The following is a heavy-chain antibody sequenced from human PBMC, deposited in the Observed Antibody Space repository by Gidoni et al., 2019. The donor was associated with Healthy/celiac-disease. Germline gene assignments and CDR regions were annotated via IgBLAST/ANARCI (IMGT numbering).Heavy chain of an antibody. CDR2: IRNKAYGGTT. CDR1: GFTFRDYA. Sequence: EVQLVESGGGLVQPGRSLSLSCPASGFTFRDYAMSWVRQAPGKGLEWVGFIRNKAYGGTTEYAASVKGRFTISRDDSKSIAYLQMNSLKTEDTAVYYCTSTMTTVTYRDYWGQGTLVAVSS. CDR3: TSTMTTVTYRDY. D-gene: IGHD4-17*01. J-gene: IGHJ4*02. V-gene: IGHV3-49*04.